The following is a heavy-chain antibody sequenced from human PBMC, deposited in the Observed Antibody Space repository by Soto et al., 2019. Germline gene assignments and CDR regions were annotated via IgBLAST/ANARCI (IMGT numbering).Heavy chain of an antibody. CDR3: ARYGDYFSDAFDI. D-gene: IGHD4-17*01. V-gene: IGHV4-61*05. Sequence: PSETLSLTCTVSGGSISSSSYYWGWIRQPPGKGLEWIGYIYYSGSTNYNPSLKSRVTISVDTSKNQFSLKLSSVTAADTAVYYCARYGDYFSDAFDIWGQGTMVTVSS. J-gene: IGHJ3*02. CDR2: IYYSGST. CDR1: GGSISSSSYY.